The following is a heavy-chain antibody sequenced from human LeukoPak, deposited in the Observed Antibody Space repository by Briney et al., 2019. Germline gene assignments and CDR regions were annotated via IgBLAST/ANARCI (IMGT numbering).Heavy chain of an antibody. CDR3: ARGNRYSSSHGDY. J-gene: IGHJ4*02. CDR2: IIPIFGTA. CDR1: AGTFSSYA. D-gene: IGHD6-13*01. V-gene: IGHV1-69*13. Sequence: ASVKVSCKASAGTFSSYAISWVRQAPGQGLEWMGGIIPIFGTANYAQKFQGRVTITADESTSTAYMELSSLRSEDTAVYYCARGNRYSSSHGDYWGEGTLVTVSS.